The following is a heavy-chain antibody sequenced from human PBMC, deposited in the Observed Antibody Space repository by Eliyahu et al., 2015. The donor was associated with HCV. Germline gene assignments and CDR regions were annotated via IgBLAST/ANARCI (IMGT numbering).Heavy chain of an antibody. CDR1: GDSVSSNSAA. J-gene: IGHJ4*02. CDR2: TYFRSKWYN. Sequence: QVQLQQSGPGLVKPSQTLSLTCAISGDSVSSNSAAWNWIRQSPSRGLEWLGRTYFRSKWYNDYAVSVKSRITINPDTSKNQFSLQLNSVTPEDTAVYYCARDTAMVNEVSWLKTYYFDYWGQGTLVTVSS. D-gene: IGHD5-18*01. CDR3: ARDTAMVNEVSWLKTYYFDY. V-gene: IGHV6-1*01.